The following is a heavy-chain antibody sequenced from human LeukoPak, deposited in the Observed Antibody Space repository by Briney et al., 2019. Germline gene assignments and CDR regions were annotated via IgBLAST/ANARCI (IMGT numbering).Heavy chain of an antibody. CDR3: GGGGSPVPQQ. V-gene: IGHV3-7*03. D-gene: IGHD1/OR15-1a*01. Sequence: GGSLRLSCVASGFPFSSYWMTWVRQAPGKGLDWVANIKQDGSKKSYVDSVKGRFTISRDNSKNTLYLQMSSLRAEDTAVYYCGGGGSPVPQQWGQGTLVTVSS. CDR2: IKQDGSKK. J-gene: IGHJ4*02. CDR1: GFPFSSYW.